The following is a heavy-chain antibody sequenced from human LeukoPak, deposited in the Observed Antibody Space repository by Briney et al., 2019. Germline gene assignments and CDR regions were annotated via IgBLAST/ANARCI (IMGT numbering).Heavy chain of an antibody. V-gene: IGHV3-7*03. Sequence: GGTLRLSCAASGFALSSHWMTWVRQVPGRGPEWVANVNRDGSETYYLDSVKGRFTISKDNAKNSLYLQMNSLRAEDTALYHCARNNGMDVWGQGTTVIVSS. CDR2: VNRDGSET. CDR3: ARNNGMDV. CDR1: GFALSSHW. J-gene: IGHJ6*02.